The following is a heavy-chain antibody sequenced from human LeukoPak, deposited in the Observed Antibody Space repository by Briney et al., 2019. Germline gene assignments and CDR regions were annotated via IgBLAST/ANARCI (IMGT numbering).Heavy chain of an antibody. CDR2: IYENGGTT. D-gene: IGHD2-21*01. J-gene: IGHJ4*02. V-gene: IGHV3-23*01. CDR1: GFTFRSHA. Sequence: GGSLRLSGVGSGFTFRSHAMSWVRQAPEKGLEFVSGIYENGGTTYYADSVKGRFSISRDNSKDTLYLQMDSLRGEDTAVYYCAKDFRIGYSAHFDYWGQGALVTVSS. CDR3: AKDFRIGYSAHFDY.